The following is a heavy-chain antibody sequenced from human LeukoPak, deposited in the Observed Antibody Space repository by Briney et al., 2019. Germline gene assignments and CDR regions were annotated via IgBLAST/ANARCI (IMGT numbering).Heavy chain of an antibody. V-gene: IGHV1-18*01. D-gene: IGHD3-3*01. CDR3: ARATSPSYYDFWSGVVFDP. Sequence: GASVKVSCKASGYTFTSYGISWVRQAPGQGLEWMGWISAYNGNTNNAQKLQGRATMTTDTSTSTAYMELRSLRSDDTAVYYCARATSPSYYDFWSGVVFDPWGQGTLVTVSS. CDR1: GYTFTSYG. J-gene: IGHJ5*02. CDR2: ISAYNGNT.